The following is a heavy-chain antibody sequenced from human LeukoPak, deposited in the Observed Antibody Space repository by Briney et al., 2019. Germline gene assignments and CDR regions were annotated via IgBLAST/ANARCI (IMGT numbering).Heavy chain of an antibody. D-gene: IGHD4-17*01. J-gene: IGHJ4*02. CDR2: IYSSGST. V-gene: IGHV4-4*07. CDR1: GGSISYYY. CDR3: ARDPIYYGDPYYFDS. Sequence: SETLSLTCTVSGGSISYYYWSWILQPAGKGLEWIGRIYSSGSTNYNSSFRSRVTMSVDTSKNQFSLKLSSVTAADTAVYYCARDPIYYGDPYYFDSWGQGTLVTVSS.